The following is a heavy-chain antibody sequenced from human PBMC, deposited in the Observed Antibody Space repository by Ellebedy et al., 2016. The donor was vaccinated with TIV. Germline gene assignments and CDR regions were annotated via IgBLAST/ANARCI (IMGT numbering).Heavy chain of an antibody. J-gene: IGHJ4*02. CDR1: GGSFSGYY. V-gene: IGHV4-59*01. D-gene: IGHD5-24*01. Sequence: SETLSLXCAVYGGSFSGYYWSWIRQPPGKGLEWIGYIYYSGSTNYNPSLKSRVTISVDTSKNQFSLKLSSVTAADTAVYYCARTPGRWLQHFDYWGQGTLVTVSS. CDR3: ARTPGRWLQHFDY. CDR2: IYYSGST.